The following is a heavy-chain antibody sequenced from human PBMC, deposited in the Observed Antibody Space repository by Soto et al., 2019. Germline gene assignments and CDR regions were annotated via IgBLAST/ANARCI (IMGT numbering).Heavy chain of an antibody. CDR1: GFTFSSYG. J-gene: IGHJ6*02. Sequence: PGGSLRLSCAASGFTFSSYGMHWVRQAPGKGLEWVAVIWYDGSNKYYADSVKGRFTISRDNSKNTLYLQMNSLRAEDTAVYYCARESLEPYYYYYGMAVWGQGTTVTVSS. V-gene: IGHV3-33*01. CDR3: ARESLEPYYYYYGMAV. D-gene: IGHD1-1*01. CDR2: IWYDGSNK.